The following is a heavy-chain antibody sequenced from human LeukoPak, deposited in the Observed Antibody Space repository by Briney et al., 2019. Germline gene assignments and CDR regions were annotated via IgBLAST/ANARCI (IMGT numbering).Heavy chain of an antibody. J-gene: IGHJ4*02. CDR2: INHSGST. CDR3: ARVVVVPAANKYFDY. V-gene: IGHV4-34*01. D-gene: IGHD2-2*01. CDR1: GGSFSGYY. Sequence: SETLSLTCAVYGGSFSGYYWSWIRQPPGKGLEWIGEINHSGSTNYSPSLKSRVTISVDTSKNQFSLKLSSVTAADTAVYYCARVVVVPAANKYFDYWGQGTLVTVSS.